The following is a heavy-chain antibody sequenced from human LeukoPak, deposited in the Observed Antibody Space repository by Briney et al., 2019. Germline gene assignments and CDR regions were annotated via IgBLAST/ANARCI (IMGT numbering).Heavy chain of an antibody. CDR2: ISGSGGST. CDR3: AKDQGQRQKSHFPGGWFDP. CDR1: GFTFSSYA. D-gene: IGHD3-16*01. V-gene: IGHV3-23*01. J-gene: IGHJ5*02. Sequence: PGGSLRLSCAASGFTFSSYAMSWVRQAPGKGLEWVSAISGSGGSTYYADSVKGRFTISRDNSKNTLYLQMNSLRAEDTAVYYCAKDQGQRQKSHFPGGWFDPWGQGTLVTVSS.